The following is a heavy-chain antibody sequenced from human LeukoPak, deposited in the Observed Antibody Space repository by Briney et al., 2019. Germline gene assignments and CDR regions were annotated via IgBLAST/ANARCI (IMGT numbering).Heavy chain of an antibody. V-gene: IGHV3-7*01. J-gene: IGHJ4*01. CDR1: GFTFRNYC. CDR3: ARFGSEAGVDL. Sequence: GGSLRLSCAASGFTFRNYCMTWVRQAPGKGLQWVANIKPTRSEDSETYYVDHVRGRFTISRDNARNLLYLQMNSLGGEDTAVYYCARFGSEAGVDLWGRGTLVTVSS. D-gene: IGHD3-10*01. CDR2: IKPTRSEDSET.